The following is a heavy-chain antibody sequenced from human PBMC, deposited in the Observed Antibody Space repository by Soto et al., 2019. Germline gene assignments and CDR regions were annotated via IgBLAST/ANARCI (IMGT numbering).Heavy chain of an antibody. CDR2: IGAASDT. Sequence: GGSLRLSCTSSGFTFSNYDMHWVRQAPGEGLEWVSGIGAASDTYYPVSVKGRFTVSRDNAKKSLYLQMNSLRAGDTAVYYCARGVLEPGDDCYRRDVYGQGITVTVS. V-gene: IGHV3-13*01. CDR1: GFTFSNYD. CDR3: ARGVLEPGDDCYRRDV. J-gene: IGHJ6*02. D-gene: IGHD2-21*02.